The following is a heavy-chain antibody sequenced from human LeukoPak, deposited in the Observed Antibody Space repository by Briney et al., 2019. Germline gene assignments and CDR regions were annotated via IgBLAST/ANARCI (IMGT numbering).Heavy chain of an antibody. CDR2: INAGNGNT. CDR3: ARGGETYYSGSLDY. J-gene: IGHJ4*02. V-gene: IGHV1-3*01. D-gene: IGHD1-26*01. Sequence: ASVKVSCKASGYTFTSYAMHWVRQAPGQRLEWMGWINAGNGNTKYSQKFQGRVTITRDTSVSTAYMELSSLRSEDTAVYYCARGGETYYSGSLDYWGQGTLVTVSS. CDR1: GYTFTSYA.